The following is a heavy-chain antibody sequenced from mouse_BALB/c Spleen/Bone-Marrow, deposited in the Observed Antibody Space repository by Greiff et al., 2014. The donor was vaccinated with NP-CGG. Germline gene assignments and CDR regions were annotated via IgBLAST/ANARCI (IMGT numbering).Heavy chain of an antibody. V-gene: IGHV1S22*01. Sequence: LQQSGSELVRPGASVKLSCKASGYTFTTYWIHWVKQRHGQGLEWIGNIYPGSGNTNYGEKFKTKGTMAVDTSSSTAYMHLSSLTSEDSAVYYCTRWNGHYEGFAYWGQGTLVTVSA. CDR1: GYTFTTYW. J-gene: IGHJ3*01. CDR3: TRWNGHYEGFAY. CDR2: IYPGSGNT. D-gene: IGHD2-1*01.